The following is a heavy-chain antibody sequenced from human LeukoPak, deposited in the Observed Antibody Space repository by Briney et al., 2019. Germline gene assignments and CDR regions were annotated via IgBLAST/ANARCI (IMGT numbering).Heavy chain of an antibody. V-gene: IGHV4-61*01. D-gene: IGHD3-10*01. CDR2: IYYSGST. J-gene: IGHJ5*02. Sequence: ASETLSLTCTVSGGSVSSGSYYWSWIRQPPGKGLEWIGYIYYSGSTNHNPSLKSRVTISVDTSKNQFSLKLSSVTAADTAVYYCARDLGDYYGSGSTNWFDPWGQGTLVTVSS. CDR3: ARDLGDYYGSGSTNWFDP. CDR1: GGSVSSGSYY.